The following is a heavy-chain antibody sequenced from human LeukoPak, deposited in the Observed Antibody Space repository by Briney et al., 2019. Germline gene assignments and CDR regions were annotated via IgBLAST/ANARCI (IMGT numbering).Heavy chain of an antibody. D-gene: IGHD3-3*01. CDR2: IYYSGSA. Sequence: SETLSLTCTVSGASISSGGSYWGWIRQPPGKGLEWIGSIYYSGSADYNPSLRSRVTVSLDTSKNQFSLKLRSVTAADTAVYYCARARYDFWSGYPRDQYYYYYYMDVWGKGTTVTVSS. CDR3: ARARYDFWSGYPRDQYYYYYYMDV. J-gene: IGHJ6*03. V-gene: IGHV4-39*07. CDR1: GASISSGGSY.